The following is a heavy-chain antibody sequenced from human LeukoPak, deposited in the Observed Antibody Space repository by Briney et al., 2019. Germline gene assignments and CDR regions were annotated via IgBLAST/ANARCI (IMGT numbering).Heavy chain of an antibody. D-gene: IGHD2-2*01. J-gene: IGHJ3*02. CDR1: GYSISSGYY. Sequence: SETLSLTCAVSGYSISSGYYWGWLRQPPGKGLEWIGSIYHSGSTYYNPSLKSRVTISVDTSKNQFSLKLSSVTAADTAVYYCAREGPHDIVVVPAAIHAFDIWGQGTMVTVSS. CDR3: AREGPHDIVVVPAAIHAFDI. V-gene: IGHV4-38-2*02. CDR2: IYHSGST.